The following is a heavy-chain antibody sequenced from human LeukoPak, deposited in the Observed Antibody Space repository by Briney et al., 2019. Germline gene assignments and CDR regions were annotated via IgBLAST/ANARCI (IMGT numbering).Heavy chain of an antibody. J-gene: IGHJ1*01. D-gene: IGHD4-11*01. V-gene: IGHV3-7*01. CDR1: GFTFSSYW. CDR2: IKQDGSEK. Sequence: GGSLRLSCAASGFTFSSYWMSWVRQAPGKGLEWVANIKQDGSEKYYVDSVKGRFTISRDNAKNSLYLQMNSLRAEDTAVYYCASISSHDYSNYFQHWGQGTLVTVSS. CDR3: ASISSHDYSNYFQH.